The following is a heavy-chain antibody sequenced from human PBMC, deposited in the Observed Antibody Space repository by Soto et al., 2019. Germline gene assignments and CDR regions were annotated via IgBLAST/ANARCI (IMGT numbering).Heavy chain of an antibody. V-gene: IGHV3-11*01. CDR3: ARDAENGYNCFAC. Sequence: QVQLVESGGGLVKPGGSLRLSCAASGFTFSDYYMSWIRLAPGKGLEWVSYISISSNTIYYADSVKGRFTISRDNAKNSPYLQMNGLRADDTAVYYCARDAENGYNCFACWGQGTLVTVSS. CDR1: GFTFSDYY. J-gene: IGHJ4*02. D-gene: IGHD5-12*01. CDR2: ISISSNTI.